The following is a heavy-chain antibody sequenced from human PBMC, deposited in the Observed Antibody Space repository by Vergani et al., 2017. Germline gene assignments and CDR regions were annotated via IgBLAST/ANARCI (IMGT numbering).Heavy chain of an antibody. CDR2: IYWDDDK. CDR1: GFSLSTSGVG. D-gene: IGHD3-3*01. CDR3: AHSTGFWSGYSQLEPDENYFDY. V-gene: IGHV2-5*02. Sequence: QITLKESGPTLVKPTQTLTLTCTFSGFSLSTSGVGVGWIRQPPGKALEWLALIYWDDDKRYSPSLKSRLTITKDTSKNQLVLTMTNMDPVDTATYYCAHSTGFWSGYSQLEPDENYFDYWGQGTLVTVSS. J-gene: IGHJ4*02.